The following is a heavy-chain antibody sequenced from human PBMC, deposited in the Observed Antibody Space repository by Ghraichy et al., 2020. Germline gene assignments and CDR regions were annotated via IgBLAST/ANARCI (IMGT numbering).Heavy chain of an antibody. CDR3: ARGTTLDY. Sequence: LSLTCAASGFTFSSYWMHWVRQAPGKGLVWVSRINIDGSSTSYADSVKGRFTISRDNAKNTLYLQMNSLRAEDTAVYYCARGTTLDYWGQGTLVTVS. CDR2: INIDGSST. J-gene: IGHJ4*02. CDR1: GFTFSSYW. D-gene: IGHD4-17*01. V-gene: IGHV3-74*01.